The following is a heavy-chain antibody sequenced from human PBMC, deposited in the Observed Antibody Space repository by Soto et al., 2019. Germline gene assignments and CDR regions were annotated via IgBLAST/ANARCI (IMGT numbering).Heavy chain of an antibody. D-gene: IGHD2-15*01. CDR1: AGSMRNYY. CDR2: VDDSGTT. CDR3: SRDVSCSGGSCYPNDWFDP. J-gene: IGHJ5*02. V-gene: IGHV4-59*01. Sequence: QVQLQQSGPGLVKPSETLSLTCSVSAGSMRNYYWSWIRQPPGKGLEWIGNVDDSGTTKYNPSLRIRVTISVYTSTNQFSLKLSSVIAADTAVYYCSRDVSCSGGSCYPNDWFDPWGQGTLVTVSS.